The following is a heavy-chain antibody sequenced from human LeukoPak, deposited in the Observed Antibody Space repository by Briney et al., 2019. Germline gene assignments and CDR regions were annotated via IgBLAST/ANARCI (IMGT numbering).Heavy chain of an antibody. CDR3: ARSDPKLLWFGELPHWFDP. CDR1: GYSFTSYW. V-gene: IGHV5-51*01. J-gene: IGHJ5*02. D-gene: IGHD3-10*01. Sequence: GESLKISCKGSGYSFTSYWIGWVRQMPGKGLESMGIIYPGDSDTRYSPSFQGQVTISADKSISTAYLQWSSLKASDTAMYYCARSDPKLLWFGELPHWFDPWGQGTLVTVSS. CDR2: IYPGDSDT.